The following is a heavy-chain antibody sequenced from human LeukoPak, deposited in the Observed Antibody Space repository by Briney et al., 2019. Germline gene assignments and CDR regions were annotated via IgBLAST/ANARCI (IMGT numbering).Heavy chain of an antibody. D-gene: IGHD6-19*01. V-gene: IGHV1-8*01. CDR1: GYTSTSYD. J-gene: IGHJ6*04. Sequence: ASVKVSCKASGYTSTSYDINWVRQATGQGLEWMGWMNPNSGNTGYAQKFQGRVTMTRNTSISTAYMELSSLRSEDTAVYYCARRDSSGWYYYYYGMDVWGKGTRVTASS. CDR2: MNPNSGNT. CDR3: ARRDSSGWYYYYYGMDV.